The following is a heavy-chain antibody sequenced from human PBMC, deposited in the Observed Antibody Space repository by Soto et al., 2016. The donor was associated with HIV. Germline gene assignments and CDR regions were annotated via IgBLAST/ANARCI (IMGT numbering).Heavy chain of an antibody. D-gene: IGHD6-13*01. CDR3: ARAIAAAGFGTKDYGMDV. CDR2: INWNGGST. Sequence: EVQLVESGGGVVRPGGSLRLSCAASGFTFDDYGMSWVRQAPGKGLEWVSGINWNGGSTGYADSVKGRFTISRDNAKNSLYLQMNSLRAEDTALYYCARAIAAAGFGTKDYGMDVWGQGTTVTVSS. J-gene: IGHJ6*02. V-gene: IGHV3-20*04. CDR1: GFTFDDYG.